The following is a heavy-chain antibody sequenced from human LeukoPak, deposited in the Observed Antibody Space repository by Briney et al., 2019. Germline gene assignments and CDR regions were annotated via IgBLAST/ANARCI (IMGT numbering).Heavy chain of an antibody. J-gene: IGHJ4*02. D-gene: IGHD2-15*01. CDR1: GFTFSSYA. CDR3: AKFAQRYCSGGSCHPFDY. Sequence: SGGSLRLSCAASGFTFSSYAMSWVRQAPGKGLECISGFSGSGGSTYYADSVKGRFTISRDNSKNTLYLQMNSLRAEDTAAYYCAKFAQRYCSGGSCHPFDYWGQGTLVIVSS. CDR2: FSGSGGST. V-gene: IGHV3-23*01.